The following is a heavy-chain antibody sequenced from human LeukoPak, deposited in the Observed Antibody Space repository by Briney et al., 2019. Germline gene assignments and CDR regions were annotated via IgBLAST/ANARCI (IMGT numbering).Heavy chain of an antibody. CDR3: ARELRYNYYYYGMDV. J-gene: IGHJ6*02. CDR1: GFTFSSYA. Sequence: PGGSLRLSCAASGFTFSSYAMHWVRQAPGKGLEWVAVISYDGSNKYYADSVKGRFTISRDNSKNTLYLQMNSLRAEDTAVYYCARELRYNYYYYGMDVWGQGITVTVSS. D-gene: IGHD3-9*01. V-gene: IGHV3-30-3*01. CDR2: ISYDGSNK.